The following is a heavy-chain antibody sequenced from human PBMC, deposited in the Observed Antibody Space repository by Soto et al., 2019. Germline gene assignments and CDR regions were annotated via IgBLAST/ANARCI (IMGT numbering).Heavy chain of an antibody. CDR3: ASSRYCSSTSCFTLGDYFDS. V-gene: IGHV4-30-4*01. Sequence: QVQLQESGPRLVKPSQTLSLTCTVSGDSISRGDYYWSWIRQPPGRGLEWIGHIYYSGTTYYNPAPKGRFTISVDTSKNQFTLKLSSVTAADTAVYNCASSRYCSSTSCFTLGDYFDSWGQGTLVTVSS. J-gene: IGHJ4*02. D-gene: IGHD2-2*01. CDR1: GDSISRGDYY. CDR2: IYYSGTT.